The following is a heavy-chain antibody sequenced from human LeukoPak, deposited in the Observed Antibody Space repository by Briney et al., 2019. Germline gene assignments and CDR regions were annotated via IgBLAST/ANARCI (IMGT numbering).Heavy chain of an antibody. CDR3: AKRGTTIYDYYMDV. Sequence: PGRSLRLSCSAPRLTVINNYMTWVRYPPEKGMEWVSVIYSGGTTHYADSVKGRFTISRDNSKNTLYLQMNSLRAEDTAVYYCAKRGTTIYDYYMDVWGKGTTVTVSS. J-gene: IGHJ6*03. V-gene: IGHV3-53*01. CDR1: RLTVINNY. D-gene: IGHD3-9*01. CDR2: IYSGGTT.